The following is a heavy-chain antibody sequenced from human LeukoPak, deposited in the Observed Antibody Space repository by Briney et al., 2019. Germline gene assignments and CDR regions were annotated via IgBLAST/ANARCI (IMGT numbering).Heavy chain of an antibody. CDR3: AKGGQSAFDY. V-gene: IGHV3-23*01. CDR2: ISGTGGST. J-gene: IGHJ4*02. Sequence: GRSLRLSCAASGFTFSSYAMSWVRQAPGKGLERVSAISGTGGSTYNADSVKGRFTISRDNPKNTLYLQMDSLRAEDTAVYYCAKGGQSAFDYWGRGTLVTVSS. CDR1: GFTFSSYA. D-gene: IGHD1-26*01.